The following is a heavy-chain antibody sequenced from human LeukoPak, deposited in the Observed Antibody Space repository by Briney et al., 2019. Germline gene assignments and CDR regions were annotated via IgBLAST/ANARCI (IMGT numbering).Heavy chain of an antibody. CDR3: ARGLGPPPDY. J-gene: IGHJ4*02. D-gene: IGHD7-27*01. CDR1: GGSFSGYY. V-gene: IGHV4-34*01. Sequence: SETLSLTCAVYGGSFSGYYWSWIRQPPGKGLEWIGEINHSGSTNYNPSLKSRVTISVDTSKNQFSLKLSSVTAADTAVYYCARGLGPPPDYWGQGTLVTVSS. CDR2: INHSGST.